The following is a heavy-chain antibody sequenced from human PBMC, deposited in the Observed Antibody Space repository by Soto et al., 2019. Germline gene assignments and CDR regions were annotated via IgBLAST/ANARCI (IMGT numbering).Heavy chain of an antibody. J-gene: IGHJ4*02. D-gene: IGHD1-26*01. CDR3: ATGNSGSYLYYFEY. V-gene: IGHV4-59*01. CDR2: IYYSGST. CDR1: GGSISSYY. Sequence: QVQLQESGPGLVKPSETLSLTCTVSGGSISSYYWSWIRQPPGKGLEWIGYIYYSGSTNYNPSLNNRVTMSVDTSKNQFSLRLSSVTAADTAVYYCATGNSGSYLYYFEYWGQGTLVTVSS.